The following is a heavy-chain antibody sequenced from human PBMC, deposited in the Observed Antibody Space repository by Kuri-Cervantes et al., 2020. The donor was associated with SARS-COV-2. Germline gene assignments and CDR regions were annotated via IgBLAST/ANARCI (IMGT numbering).Heavy chain of an antibody. D-gene: IGHD3-3*01. J-gene: IGHJ6*03. Sequence: ASVKVSCKASGYTFTDYYMYWVRQAPGQGLEWMGWINPNTGDTNYAQRFQARVTMARDTSISTAYMELSRLRSDDTAVYYCARAYLWSGYYTDYYMDVWGKGTTVTVSS. V-gene: IGHV1-2*02. CDR1: GYTFTDYY. CDR3: ARAYLWSGYYTDYYMDV. CDR2: INPNTGDT.